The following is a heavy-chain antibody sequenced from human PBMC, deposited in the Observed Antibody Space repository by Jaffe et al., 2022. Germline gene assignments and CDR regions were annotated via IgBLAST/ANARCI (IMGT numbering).Heavy chain of an antibody. CDR2: IYYSGST. CDR3: ARVKSSDYGDYGSFDY. CDR1: GGSISSYY. D-gene: IGHD4-17*01. J-gene: IGHJ4*02. V-gene: IGHV4-59*01. Sequence: QVQLQESGPGLVKPSETLSLTCTVSGGSISSYYWSWIRQPPGKGLEWIGYIYYSGSTNYNPSLKSRVTISVDTSKNQFSLKLSSVTAADTAVYYCARVKSSDYGDYGSFDYWGQGTLVTVSS.